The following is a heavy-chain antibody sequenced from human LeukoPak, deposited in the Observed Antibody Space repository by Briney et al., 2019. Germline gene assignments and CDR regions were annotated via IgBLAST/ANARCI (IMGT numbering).Heavy chain of an antibody. V-gene: IGHV3-23*01. CDR1: GFTFSSSA. J-gene: IGHJ6*02. CDR2: ISGSDGNT. D-gene: IGHD6-25*01. Sequence: PGGSLRLSCAASGFTFSSSAMNWVRQSPGKGLEWVSGISGSDGNTYYADSVKGRFTISRDTYKNTLYLQMYSLRGEDTAVYYCAKEGGIAAPGTSYYGMDVWGQGTLVTVSS. CDR3: AKEGGIAAPGTSYYGMDV.